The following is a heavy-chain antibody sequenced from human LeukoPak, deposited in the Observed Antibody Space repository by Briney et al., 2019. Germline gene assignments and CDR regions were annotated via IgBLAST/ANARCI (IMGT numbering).Heavy chain of an antibody. D-gene: IGHD3-22*01. CDR3: AKVHDYYDSSGYSDGLVLRPSDY. CDR2: ISGSGGST. V-gene: IGHV3-23*01. Sequence: PGGSLRLSCAASGFTFSSYAMSWVRQAPGKGLEWVSAISGSGGSTYYADSVKGRFTISRDNSKNTLYLQMNSLRAEDTAVYYCAKVHDYYDSSGYSDGLVLRPSDYWGQGTLVTVSS. J-gene: IGHJ4*02. CDR1: GFTFSSYA.